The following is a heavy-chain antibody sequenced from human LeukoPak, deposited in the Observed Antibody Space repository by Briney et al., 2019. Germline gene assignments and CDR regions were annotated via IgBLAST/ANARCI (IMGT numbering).Heavy chain of an antibody. D-gene: IGHD1-26*01. CDR2: IYTNGDT. V-gene: IGHV3-53*01. Sequence: GGSLRLSCAASGFSVSSYYMNWVRQAPGKGLEWVSVIYTNGDTSHADSVKGRFTISRDISKNTLYLHMNSLKAEDTAVYYCVRAAWELLNWGQGTLVTVSS. CDR3: VRAAWELLN. CDR1: GFSVSSYY. J-gene: IGHJ4*02.